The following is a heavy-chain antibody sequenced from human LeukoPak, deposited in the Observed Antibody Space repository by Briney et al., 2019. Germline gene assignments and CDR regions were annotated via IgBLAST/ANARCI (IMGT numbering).Heavy chain of an antibody. D-gene: IGHD1-26*01. Sequence: PGGSLRLSCAASGFTFSSYWMSWVRQAPGKGLEWVANIKQDGSEKYYVDSVKGRFTISRDNAKNSLYLQMNSLRAEDTAVYYCARGDSGSYYGPNPDGAIDYWGQGTLVTVSS. V-gene: IGHV3-7*01. CDR2: IKQDGSEK. CDR1: GFTFSSYW. CDR3: ARGDSGSYYGPNPDGAIDY. J-gene: IGHJ4*02.